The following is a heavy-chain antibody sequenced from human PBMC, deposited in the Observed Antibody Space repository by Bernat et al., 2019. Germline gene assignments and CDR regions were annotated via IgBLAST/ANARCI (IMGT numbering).Heavy chain of an antibody. CDR2: INPNSGGT. CDR1: GYTFTGYY. CDR3: ARDLSRYYDFWSGPDYGMDV. V-gene: IGHV1-2*04. Sequence: QVQLVQSGAEVKKPGASVKVSCKASGYTFTGYYMHWVRQAPGQGLEWMGWINPNSGGTNYAQKFQDWVAMTRDTSISTAYMELSRLRSDDTAVYYCARDLSRYYDFWSGPDYGMDVWGQGTTVTVSS. D-gene: IGHD3-3*01. J-gene: IGHJ6*02.